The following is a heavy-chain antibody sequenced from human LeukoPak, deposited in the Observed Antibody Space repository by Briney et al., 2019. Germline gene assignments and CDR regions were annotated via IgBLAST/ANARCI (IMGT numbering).Heavy chain of an antibody. CDR3: ARHSSEELRQLVPSWFDP. J-gene: IGHJ5*02. V-gene: IGHV4-30-2*03. Sequence: SQTLSLTCAVSGGSISSGGYSWSWIRQPPGKGLEWIGSIYYSGSTYYNPSLKSRVTISVDTSKNQFSLKLSSVTAADTAVYYCARHSSEELRQLVPSWFDPWGQGTLVTVSS. CDR2: IYYSGST. CDR1: GGSISSGGYS. D-gene: IGHD6-13*01.